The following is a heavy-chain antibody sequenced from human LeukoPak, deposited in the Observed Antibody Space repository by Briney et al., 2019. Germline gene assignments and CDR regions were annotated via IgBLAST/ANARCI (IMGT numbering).Heavy chain of an antibody. V-gene: IGHV4-34*01. J-gene: IGHJ3*02. CDR3: ARDGIAAAGTQAFDI. Sequence: SETLSLTCAVYGGSFSGYYWSWIRQPPGKGLEWIGEINHSGSTNYNPSLKSRVTISVDTSKNQFSLKLSSVTAADTAVYYCARDGIAAAGTQAFDIRGQGTMVTVS. CDR2: INHSGST. D-gene: IGHD6-13*01. CDR1: GGSFSGYY.